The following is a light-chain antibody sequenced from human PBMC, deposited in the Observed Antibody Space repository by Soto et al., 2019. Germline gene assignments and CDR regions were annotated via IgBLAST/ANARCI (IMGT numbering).Light chain of an antibody. CDR2: AAS. V-gene: IGKV3-15*01. Sequence: EIKMTQSPATLYVSPGERVTLSCRASQSVSSDLAWYQQKPGQAPRLLIYAASTRATAIPATFSGSGSGTEFTLTISRLQSEYVAVYYCQHYHNGPRTFGQGTKVEIK. J-gene: IGKJ1*01. CDR3: QHYHNGPRT. CDR1: QSVSSD.